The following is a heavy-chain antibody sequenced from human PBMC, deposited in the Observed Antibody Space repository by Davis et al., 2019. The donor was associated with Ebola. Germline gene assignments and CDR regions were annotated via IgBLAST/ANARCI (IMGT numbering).Heavy chain of an antibody. J-gene: IGHJ4*02. CDR3: ARAVFHEVLDY. CDR2: VSHSEREK. CDR1: GFTFRNHA. D-gene: IGHD3-3*01. V-gene: IGHV3-30*04. Sequence: PGGSLRLSCAASGFTFRNHAMHWVRQAPGKGPEWVAVVSHSEREKFYADSVKGRFTISRDNSENTLYLQMNSLTTDDTAVYYCARAVFHEVLDYWGQGTPVTVSS.